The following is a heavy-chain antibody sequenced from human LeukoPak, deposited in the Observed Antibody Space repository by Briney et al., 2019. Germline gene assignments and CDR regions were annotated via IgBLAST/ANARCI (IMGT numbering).Heavy chain of an antibody. CDR3: ARLYDSNRDHSGYGY. Sequence: PGGSLRLSCAASGFTFSSYWMSWVRQAPGKGLEWVANIDQEGSEKYYVDSVRGRFTISRDNAKDSLFMQMNSLRVEDTAVYYCARLYDSNRDHSGYGYWGRGTLVTVSS. J-gene: IGHJ4*02. CDR2: IDQEGSEK. D-gene: IGHD5-12*01. CDR1: GFTFSSYW. V-gene: IGHV3-7*02.